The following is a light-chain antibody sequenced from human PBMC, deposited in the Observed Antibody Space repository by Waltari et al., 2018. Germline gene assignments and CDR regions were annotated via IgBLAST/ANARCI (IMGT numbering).Light chain of an antibody. V-gene: IGLV2-11*01. CDR1: SSDVGVYNY. CDR2: DVA. J-gene: IGLJ3*02. CDR3: CSYAGSYSWV. Sequence: QSALTQPRSVSGSPGQSVTISCTGTSSDVGVYNYFSWYQQHPGKAPQLMIYDVAKRPSGVPDRFSGSKSDNTASLTISGLQAEDEADYYCCSYAGSYSWVFGGGTKLTVL.